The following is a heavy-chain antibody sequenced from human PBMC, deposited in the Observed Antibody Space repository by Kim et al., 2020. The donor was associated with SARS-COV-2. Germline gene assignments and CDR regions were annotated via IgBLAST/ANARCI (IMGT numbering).Heavy chain of an antibody. V-gene: IGHV1-18*01. CDR3: ARDGVHPPQPFSPSSPVRIPRRIRAAWPLAASHRTSFTDG. CDR2: IDPNDSTT. J-gene: IGHJ6*01. Sequence: QAPCEGLEWMGWIDPNDSTTNCSQKVQGRVTMTTDTSTHTAYMELRSLRSDDTAVYYCARDGVHPPQPFSPSSPVRIPRRIRAAWPLAASHRTSFTDG. D-gene: IGHD6-25*01.